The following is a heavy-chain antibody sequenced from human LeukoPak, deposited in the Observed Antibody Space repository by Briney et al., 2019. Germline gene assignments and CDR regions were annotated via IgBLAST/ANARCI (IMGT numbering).Heavy chain of an antibody. J-gene: IGHJ4*02. CDR1: GFSLSTSGVG. CDR3: AHRRGYPLDDY. D-gene: IGHD6-25*01. CDR2: IYWNDDK. Sequence: SGPTLVKPIQTLTLTCTFSGFSLSTSGVGVGWIRQPPGKALEWLALIYWNDDKRYSPSLKSRLTITKDTSKNQVVLTMTNMDPVDTATYYCAHRRGYPLDDYWGQGTLVTVSS. V-gene: IGHV2-5*01.